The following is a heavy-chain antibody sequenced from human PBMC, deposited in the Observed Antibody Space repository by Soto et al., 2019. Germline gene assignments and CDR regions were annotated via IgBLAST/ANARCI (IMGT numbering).Heavy chain of an antibody. J-gene: IGHJ6*02. Sequence: PSETLSLTCSVSGYSVSSSDYYWAWIRQPQGKGLEWIGSMLYSGHTYYNPSLKSRVTLSVDTSKNQFSVRLNSVTASDTAVYYCAPLTVSLSGPYGIHVWGQGTTVTVSS. D-gene: IGHD2-15*01. V-gene: IGHV4-39*01. CDR1: GYSVSSSDYY. CDR3: APLTVSLSGPYGIHV. CDR2: MLYSGHT.